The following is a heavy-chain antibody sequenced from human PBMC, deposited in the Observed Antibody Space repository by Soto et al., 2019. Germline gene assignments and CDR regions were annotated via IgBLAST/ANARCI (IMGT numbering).Heavy chain of an antibody. CDR1: GYTFTSYG. D-gene: IGHD6-13*01. CDR2: ISAYNGNT. V-gene: IGHV1-18*01. CDR3: ARDAAAGLKDH. J-gene: IGHJ4*02. Sequence: ASVKVSCKASGYTFTSYGISWVRQAPGQGLEWMGWISAYNGNTKYAQKFQGRVTMTTDTSTSTAYMEVRSLRSDDTAVYYCARDAAAGLKDHWGQGTLVTVSS.